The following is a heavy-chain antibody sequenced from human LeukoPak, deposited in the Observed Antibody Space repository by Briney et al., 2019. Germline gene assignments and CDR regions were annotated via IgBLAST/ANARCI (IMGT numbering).Heavy chain of an antibody. D-gene: IGHD3-22*01. Sequence: PGGSLRLSCAASGFTFSTYEMNWVRQVPGKGLEWVSSVNPTSSSIYYADAVRGRFTISRDNAKSSVYLQMNSLRAEDTAVYYCVRLRRNSDRSGYYYYYDYWGQGILVTVSS. CDR2: VNPTSSSI. V-gene: IGHV3-21*01. CDR1: GFTFSTYE. J-gene: IGHJ4*02. CDR3: VRLRRNSDRSGYYYYYDY.